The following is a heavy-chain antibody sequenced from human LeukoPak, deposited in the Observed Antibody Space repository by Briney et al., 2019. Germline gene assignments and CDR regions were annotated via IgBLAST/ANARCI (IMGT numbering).Heavy chain of an antibody. CDR2: IYTSGST. CDR1: GGSISSYY. Sequence: SETLSLTCTVSGGSISSYYWSWIRQPPGKGLEWIGYIYTSGSTNYNPSLKSRVTISVDTSKNQFSLKLSSETAADTAVYYCARLPSITGTTGHYYYYMDVWGKGTTVTVSS. J-gene: IGHJ6*03. V-gene: IGHV4-4*09. D-gene: IGHD1-7*01. CDR3: ARLPSITGTTGHYYYYMDV.